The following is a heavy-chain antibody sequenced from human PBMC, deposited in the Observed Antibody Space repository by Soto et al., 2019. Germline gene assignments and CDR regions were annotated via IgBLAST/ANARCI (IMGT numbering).Heavy chain of an antibody. CDR2: IYYSGTA. V-gene: IGHV4-39*01. CDR1: GGSIIGSGFH. Sequence: SETLSLTCTVSGGSIIGSGFHWAWIRQPPGKGLEWIGSIYYSGTANYNPSLKSRLAIDVDTSKNQFSLKLSSVTAADTAVYYCARLPYYGSGSPFDYWGQGTLVTVSS. D-gene: IGHD3-10*01. CDR3: ARLPYYGSGSPFDY. J-gene: IGHJ4*02.